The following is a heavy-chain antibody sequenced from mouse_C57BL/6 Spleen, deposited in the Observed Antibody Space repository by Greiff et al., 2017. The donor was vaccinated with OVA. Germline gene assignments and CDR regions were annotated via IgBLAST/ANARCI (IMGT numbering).Heavy chain of an antibody. D-gene: IGHD1-1*01. J-gene: IGHJ1*03. Sequence: QVQLKQSGAELVRPGTSVKVSCKASGYAFTNYLIEWVKQRPGQGLEWIGVINPGSGGTNYNEKYKGKATLTADKSSSTAYMQLSSLTSEDAAVYFCARDYGSGYWYFDVWGTGTTGTVSS. CDR3: ARDYGSGYWYFDV. CDR1: GYAFTNYL. CDR2: INPGSGGT. V-gene: IGHV1-54*01.